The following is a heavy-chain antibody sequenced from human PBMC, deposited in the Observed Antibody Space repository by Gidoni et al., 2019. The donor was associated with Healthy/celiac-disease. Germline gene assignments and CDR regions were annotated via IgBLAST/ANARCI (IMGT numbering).Heavy chain of an antibody. CDR1: GGSISSYY. J-gene: IGHJ3*02. CDR3: ARKSSTWGPFDI. V-gene: IGHV4-59*01. CDR2: IYYSGGT. D-gene: IGHD2-2*01. Sequence: QVQLQESGPGLVKPSETLSLTCTVSGGSISSYYWSWIRQPPGKGLEWIGYIYYSGGTNYNPSLKSRVTISVDTSKNQFSLKLSSVTAADTAVYYCARKSSTWGPFDIWGQGTMVTVSS.